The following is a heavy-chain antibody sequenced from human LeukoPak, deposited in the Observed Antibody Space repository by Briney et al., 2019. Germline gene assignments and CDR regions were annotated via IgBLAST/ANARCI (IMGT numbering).Heavy chain of an antibody. Sequence: GASVKVSCKASGFTFTSSAMQWVRQARGQRLEWIGWIVVGSGNTNYAQKFQERVIITRDMSTSTAYMELSSLRSEDTAVYYCAREVTMVRGVIAWFDPWGQGTLVTISS. CDR1: GFTFTSSA. CDR2: IVVGSGNT. CDR3: AREVTMVRGVIAWFDP. J-gene: IGHJ5*02. V-gene: IGHV1-58*02. D-gene: IGHD3-10*01.